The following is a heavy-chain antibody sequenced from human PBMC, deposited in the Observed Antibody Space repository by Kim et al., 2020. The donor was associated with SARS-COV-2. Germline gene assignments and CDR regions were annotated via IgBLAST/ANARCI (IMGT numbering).Heavy chain of an antibody. V-gene: IGHV4-39*01. Sequence: YYNPSLKSRVTISVDTSKNQFSLRLSSVTAADTAVYYCARQPRLQFVVEFWGQGTLVTVSS. D-gene: IGHD5-12*01. CDR3: ARQPRLQFVVEF. J-gene: IGHJ4*02.